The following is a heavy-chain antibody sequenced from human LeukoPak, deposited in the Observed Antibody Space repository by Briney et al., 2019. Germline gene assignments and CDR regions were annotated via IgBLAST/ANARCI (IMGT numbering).Heavy chain of an antibody. CDR1: GFTFSSYS. J-gene: IGHJ4*02. CDR3: ARDLDRSSTSCHHEFVY. Sequence: GGSLRLSCAASGFTFSSYSMNWVRQAPGKGLEWVSSISSSSSYIYYADSVKGRFTISRDNAKNSLYLQMNSLRAEDTAVYYCARDLDRSSTSCHHEFVYWGQGTLVTVSS. CDR2: ISSSSSYI. D-gene: IGHD2-2*01. V-gene: IGHV3-21*01.